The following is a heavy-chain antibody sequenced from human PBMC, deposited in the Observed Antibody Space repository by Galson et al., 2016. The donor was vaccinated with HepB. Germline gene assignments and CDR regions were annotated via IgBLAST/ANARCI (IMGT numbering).Heavy chain of an antibody. CDR2: ISWNSGHI. J-gene: IGHJ4*02. Sequence: SLRLSCAASGFTFDAYGMHWVRQVPGKGLEWVSGISWNSGHIGYADSVRGRFTISRDNAKNSLYLQMNSLRSEDTALYYCAKAQYGSGTFLAIDYWGQGTLVTVSS. V-gene: IGHV3-9*01. CDR3: AKAQYGSGTFLAIDY. CDR1: GFTFDAYG. D-gene: IGHD3-10*01.